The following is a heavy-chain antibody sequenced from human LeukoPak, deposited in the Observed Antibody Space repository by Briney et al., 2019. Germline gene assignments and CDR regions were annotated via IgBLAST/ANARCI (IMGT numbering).Heavy chain of an antibody. J-gene: IGHJ3*02. CDR2: IGTSGSI. CDR1: GFAFSDYT. D-gene: IGHD1-14*01. V-gene: IGHV3-69-1*01. Sequence: GGCLRLSCATSGFAFSDYTMNWVRQAPGKGLEWVSSIGTSGSIYYADSVRGRFTISRDNAKNSLYLQMDSLRAEDAAVYYCARRREPEIWGQGTMVIVSS. CDR3: ARRREPEI.